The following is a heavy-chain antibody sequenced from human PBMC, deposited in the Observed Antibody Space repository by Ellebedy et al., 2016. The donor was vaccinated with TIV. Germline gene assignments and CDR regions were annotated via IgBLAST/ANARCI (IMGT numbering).Heavy chain of an antibody. J-gene: IGHJ6*02. CDR1: GGSISTYY. D-gene: IGHD3-9*01. Sequence: MPGGSLRLSCTVSGGSISTYYWSWIRQPPGQGLEWIGYIYYSGYTEYNPSLKSRVTISLDTSKDQFSLRLSSVTAADTAVYYCARGPLRYFDWVYYYHGMDVWGQGTMVTVSS. CDR3: ARGPLRYFDWVYYYHGMDV. CDR2: IYYSGYT. V-gene: IGHV4-59*08.